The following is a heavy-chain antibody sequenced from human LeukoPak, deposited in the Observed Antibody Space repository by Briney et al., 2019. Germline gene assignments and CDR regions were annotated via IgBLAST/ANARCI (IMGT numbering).Heavy chain of an antibody. CDR2: ISGSGGST. D-gene: IGHD5-12*01. J-gene: IGHJ4*02. Sequence: GSLRLSCAASGFTFSSYAMSWVRQAPGKGLEWVSAISGSGGSTYYADSVKGRFTISRDNSKNTLYLQMNSLRAEDTAVYYCAKDLRRGYSGYDLGESPFDYWGQGTLVTVSS. CDR3: AKDLRRGYSGYDLGESPFDY. V-gene: IGHV3-23*01. CDR1: GFTFSSYA.